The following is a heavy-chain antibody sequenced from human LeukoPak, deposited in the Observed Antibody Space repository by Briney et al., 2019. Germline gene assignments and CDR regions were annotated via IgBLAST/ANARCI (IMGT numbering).Heavy chain of an antibody. CDR2: INRSGST. V-gene: IGHV4-34*01. Sequence: SETLSLTCAVYGGSFSGYYWSWIRQPPGKGLEWIGEINRSGSTNYNPSLKSRVTISVDTSKNQFSLKLSSVTAADTAVYYCARGLPDYYYYYYMDVWGKGTTVTVSS. CDR1: GGSFSGYY. J-gene: IGHJ6*03. CDR3: ARGLPDYYYYYYMDV.